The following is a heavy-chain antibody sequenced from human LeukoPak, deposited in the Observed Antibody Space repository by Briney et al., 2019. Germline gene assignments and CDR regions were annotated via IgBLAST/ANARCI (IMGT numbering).Heavy chain of an antibody. J-gene: IGHJ4*02. CDR2: ISPSDGGT. V-gene: IGHV3-23*01. CDR3: AKGYNGDYLKPDY. D-gene: IGHD2-21*01. Sequence: GGSLRLSCAASGFTFNNYAMNWVRQAPGEGLEWVSAISPSDGGTYYATSVKGRLTISRDNSKNTLYLEMNSLGADDTAVYYCAKGYNGDYLKPDYWGQGTLVTVSS. CDR1: GFTFNNYA.